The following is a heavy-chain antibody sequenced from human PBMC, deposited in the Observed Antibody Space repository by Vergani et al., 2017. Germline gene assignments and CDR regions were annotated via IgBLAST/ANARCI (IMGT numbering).Heavy chain of an antibody. Sequence: QMQLQESGPGLVKASETLSLTFTVSGDSIISRSYYWGWIRQPPGKGVEWIGSIYNSGNGDSSSSPKSRVTISADTSKNQFSLRLTSVTAADTAVYYCASGKYYSDSTSHFRGRYFDVWGRGTLVTVPS. V-gene: IGHV4-39*01. CDR2: IYNSGNG. CDR1: GDSIISRSYY. D-gene: IGHD3-16*01. J-gene: IGHJ2*01. CDR3: ASGKYYSDSTSHFRGRYFDV.